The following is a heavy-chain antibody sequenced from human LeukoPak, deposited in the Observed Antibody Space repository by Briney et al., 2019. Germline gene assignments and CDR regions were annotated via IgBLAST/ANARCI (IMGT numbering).Heavy chain of an antibody. CDR2: INQGGSDK. Sequence: GGSLILSCSASGFTFSGHWRSWFRQAPGKGLEGLANINQGGSDKYYVDSVKGRFTISRDNANNLLYLQMNSLRGEDTAVYYCTRDRSRAEDDWGQGTLVTVSS. D-gene: IGHD1-14*01. V-gene: IGHV3-7*01. J-gene: IGHJ4*02. CDR3: TRDRSRAEDD. CDR1: GFTFSGHW.